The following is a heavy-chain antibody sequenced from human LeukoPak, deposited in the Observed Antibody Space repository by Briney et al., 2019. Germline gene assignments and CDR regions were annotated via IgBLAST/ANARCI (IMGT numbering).Heavy chain of an antibody. J-gene: IGHJ4*02. CDR3: ARVGRGTIRFDY. V-gene: IGHV3-30-3*01. D-gene: IGHD1/OR15-1a*01. CDR2: ISYDGSNK. CDR1: GFTFSSYA. Sequence: GGSLRLSCAASGFTFSSYAMHWVRQAPGKGLEWVAVISYDGSNKYYADSVKGRFTISRDNSKNTLYLQMNSLRAEDTAVYYCARVGRGTIRFDYWGQGTLVTVSS.